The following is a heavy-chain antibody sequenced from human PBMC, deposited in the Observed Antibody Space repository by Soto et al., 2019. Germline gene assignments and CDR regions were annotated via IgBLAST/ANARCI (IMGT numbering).Heavy chain of an antibody. D-gene: IGHD3-10*01. Sequence: QVQLVQSGAEVRKPGASVKVSCKASGDTFTTYDINWVRQATGHGLEWMGWINPNSGNIGYAQRFQGRVSMTRDTDIRPAYMEVRSLRSDDTAVYYCARGRASGSYYVLDSWGQGTLVTVSS. CDR1: GDTFTTYD. CDR2: INPNSGNI. J-gene: IGHJ4*02. V-gene: IGHV1-8*01. CDR3: ARGRASGSYYVLDS.